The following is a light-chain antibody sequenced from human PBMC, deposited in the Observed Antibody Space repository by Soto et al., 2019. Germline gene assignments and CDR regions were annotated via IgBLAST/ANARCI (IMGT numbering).Light chain of an antibody. CDR2: DAS. Sequence: DIQMTQSPSSLSASVGNRVTITCRASQSISTYLNWYQKKPGKAPNLLIYDASRLQSGVPSRFSGSGGGTDFTLSISSVQPEDFATYFCQHYNGYPYTFGPGTKVDIK. CDR1: QSISTY. V-gene: IGKV1-39*01. J-gene: IGKJ2*01. CDR3: QHYNGYPYT.